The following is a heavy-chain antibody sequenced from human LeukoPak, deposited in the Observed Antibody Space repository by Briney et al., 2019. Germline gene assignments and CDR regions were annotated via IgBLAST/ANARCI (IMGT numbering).Heavy chain of an antibody. CDR1: GGSISSFY. V-gene: IGHV4-59*08. D-gene: IGHD2-15*01. Sequence: SETLSLTCTVSGGSISSFYWSWIRQPPGKGLEWIGYIFYSGSTNYNPSLKSRVTMSVATSKNQFSLKLSSVTAADTAVYYCARHTPVPLPSGFYFEMDVWGQGTTVTVPS. CDR2: IFYSGST. CDR3: ARHTPVPLPSGFYFEMDV. J-gene: IGHJ6*02.